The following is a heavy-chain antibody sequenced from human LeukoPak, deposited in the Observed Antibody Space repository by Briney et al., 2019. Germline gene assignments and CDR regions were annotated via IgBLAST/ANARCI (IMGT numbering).Heavy chain of an antibody. CDR2: IYSSGST. CDR3: ARSTCSGGTSHGEGFDY. Sequence: GGSLRLSCVASGFTVSSNYMSWVRQAPGKGLEWVSVIYSSGSTYYADSVKGRFTISRDNSKNTLYLQMNSLRAEDTAVYYCARSTCSGGTSHGEGFDYWGQGTLVTVSS. CDR1: GFTVSSNY. V-gene: IGHV3-66*02. J-gene: IGHJ4*02. D-gene: IGHD2-15*01.